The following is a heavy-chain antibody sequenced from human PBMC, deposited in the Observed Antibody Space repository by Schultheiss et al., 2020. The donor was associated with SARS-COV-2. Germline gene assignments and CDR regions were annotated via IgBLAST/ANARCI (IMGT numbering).Heavy chain of an antibody. D-gene: IGHD3-16*01. Sequence: ETLSLTCAVSGGSISSSNWWSWVRQPPGKGLEWVSYISSGSSSIFYADSVKGRFTISRDNAKNSLYLQMNSLRDEDTAVYYCTRAPSGGAIDYWGQGTLVTVSS. CDR1: GGSISSSN. CDR3: TRAPSGGAIDY. V-gene: IGHV3-48*02. J-gene: IGHJ4*02. CDR2: ISSGSSSI.